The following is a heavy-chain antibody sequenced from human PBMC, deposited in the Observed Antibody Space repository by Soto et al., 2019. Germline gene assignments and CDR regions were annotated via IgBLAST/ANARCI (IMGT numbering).Heavy chain of an antibody. CDR2: IIPIFGTA. D-gene: IGHD2-2*03. J-gene: IGHJ5*02. CDR1: GGTFSSYA. V-gene: IGHV1-69*01. CDR3: ARSGYCSSPSCYGVWFDP. Sequence: QVQLVQSGAEVKKPGSSVKVSCKASGGTFSSYAISWVRQAPGQGLEWMGGIIPIFGTANYAQKFQGRVTITAYESTSTAYVELSSLRSKDTAVYYCARSGYCSSPSCYGVWFDPWGQGTLVTVSS.